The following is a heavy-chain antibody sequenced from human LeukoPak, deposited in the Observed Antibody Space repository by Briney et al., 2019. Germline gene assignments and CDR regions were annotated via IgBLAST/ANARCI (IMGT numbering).Heavy chain of an antibody. D-gene: IGHD3-22*01. Sequence: SETLSLTCTVSGDSLNNAYWSWIRQPPGKGLEWIGHIYYSGSTEYNPSLKSRVTISGDTSENQIFLKLNSVTAADTALYYCARGFTVMDAFDFWGPGTMVSVSS. CDR3: ARGFTVMDAFDF. J-gene: IGHJ3*01. CDR1: GDSLNNAY. V-gene: IGHV4-59*01. CDR2: IYYSGST.